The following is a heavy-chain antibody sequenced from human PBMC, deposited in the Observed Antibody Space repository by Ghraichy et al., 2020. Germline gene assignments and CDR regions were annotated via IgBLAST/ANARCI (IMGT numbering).Heavy chain of an antibody. CDR1: GGSFSGYY. CDR3: ARVMYYYGSGRRKYYFDY. Sequence: SETLSLTCAVYGGSFSGYYWSWIRQPPGKGLEWIGEINHSGSTNYNPSLKSRVTISVDTSKNQFSLKLSSVTAADTAVYYCARVMYYYGSGRRKYYFDYWGQGTLVTVSS. CDR2: INHSGST. V-gene: IGHV4-34*01. J-gene: IGHJ4*02. D-gene: IGHD3-10*01.